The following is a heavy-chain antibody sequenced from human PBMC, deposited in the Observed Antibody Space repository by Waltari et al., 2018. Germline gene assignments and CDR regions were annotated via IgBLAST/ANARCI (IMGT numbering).Heavy chain of an antibody. D-gene: IGHD3-10*01. V-gene: IGHV4-34*01. CDR1: GGSFSGYY. CDR3: ARFEAQEPGPSGLDY. Sequence: QVQLQQWGAGLLKPSETLSLTCAVYGGSFSGYYWSWIRQPPGKGLEWIGEINHSGSTNYTPSLKSRVTISVDTSKNQFSLKLSSVTAADTAVYYCARFEAQEPGPSGLDYWGQGTLVTVSS. J-gene: IGHJ4*02. CDR2: INHSGST.